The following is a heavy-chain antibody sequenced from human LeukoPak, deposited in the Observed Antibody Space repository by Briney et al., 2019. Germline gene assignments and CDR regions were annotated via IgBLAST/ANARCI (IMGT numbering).Heavy chain of an antibody. J-gene: IGHJ4*02. CDR2: IRPSNGNR. CDR1: GYDFSTYG. CDR3: ARAFSASKSCDY. V-gene: IGHV1-18*01. D-gene: IGHD6-19*01. Sequence: ASVKVSCRTSGYDFSTYGITWVRQAPGQGLEYMGWIRPSNGNRNYAQKVQDRVTLTTDTSTSTVYMELRSLRSDDTAVYYCARAFSASKSCDYWGQGTLVTVSA.